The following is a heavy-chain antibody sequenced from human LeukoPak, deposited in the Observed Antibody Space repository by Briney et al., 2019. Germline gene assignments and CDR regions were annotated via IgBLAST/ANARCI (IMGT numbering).Heavy chain of an antibody. D-gene: IGHD4-23*01. CDR3: TRAKTTVATPYNWFGP. V-gene: IGHV4-39*01. CDR2: IYYSGSGST. CDR1: GGSLSSSSYY. J-gene: IGHJ5*02. Sequence: ASETLSLTCSVSGGSLSSSSYYWGWIRQPPGKGLEWIGTIYYSGSGSTYYNPSLKGRVTVSVDTSKNQFSLKVSSVTAADTAVYYCTRAKTTVATPYNWFGPWGQGTLVTVSS.